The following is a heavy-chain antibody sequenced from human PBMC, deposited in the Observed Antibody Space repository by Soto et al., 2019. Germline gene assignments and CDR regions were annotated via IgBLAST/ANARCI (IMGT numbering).Heavy chain of an antibody. CDR1: GFTSSKDW. CDR2: INSDGSTT. CDR3: ARLPGYSTGWTPFDF. J-gene: IGHJ4*02. V-gene: IGHV3-74*01. Sequence: GVSLCLSYTAPGFTSSKDWMHWVRPAPGKGLVWVSRINSDGSTTSHADSVKGRFTISRDNAKNTLYLQMNSLRAEDTAVYYCARLPGYSTGWTPFDFWGQGTQVTVSS. D-gene: IGHD6-19*01.